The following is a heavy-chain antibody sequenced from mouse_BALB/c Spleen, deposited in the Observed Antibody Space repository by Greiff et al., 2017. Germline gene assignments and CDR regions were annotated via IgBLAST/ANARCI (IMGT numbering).Heavy chain of an antibody. CDR2: IDPSDSET. V-gene: IGHV1-69*02. J-gene: IGHJ4*01. CDR1: GYTFTSYW. Sequence: QVQLQQPGAELVKPGAPVKLSCKASGYTFTSYWMNWVKQRPGRGLEWIGRIDPSDSETHYNQKFKDKATLTVDKSSSTAYIQLSSLTSEDSAVYYCARGYYAMDYWGQGTSVTVSS. CDR3: ARGYYAMDY.